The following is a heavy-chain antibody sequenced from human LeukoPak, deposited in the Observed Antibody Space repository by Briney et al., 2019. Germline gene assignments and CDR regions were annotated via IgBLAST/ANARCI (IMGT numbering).Heavy chain of an antibody. CDR2: ISGSGGST. D-gene: IGHD2-2*01. Sequence: GGSLRLSCAASGFTFSGYSMSWVRQAPGKGLEWVSGISGSGGSTYYADSVKGRFTISRDNSKNTLYLQMNSLSAEDTDVYYCAKAGYCSSTICYLNCFDHWGQGTLVTVSS. CDR1: GFTFSGYS. CDR3: AKAGYCSSTICYLNCFDH. J-gene: IGHJ5*02. V-gene: IGHV3-23*01.